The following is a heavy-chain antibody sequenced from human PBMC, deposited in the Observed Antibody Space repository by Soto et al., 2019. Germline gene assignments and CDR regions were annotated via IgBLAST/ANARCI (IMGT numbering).Heavy chain of an antibody. CDR3: ARDQYSSGWSGY. CDR2: IYSGGST. Sequence: LSLTCAASGFTVSSNYMSWVRQAPGKGLEWVSIIYSGGSTYYADSVKGRFTISRDNSKNTLYLQMNSLRAEDTAVYYCARDQYSSGWSGYWGQGTLVTVSS. J-gene: IGHJ4*02. V-gene: IGHV3-53*01. CDR1: GFTVSSNY. D-gene: IGHD6-19*01.